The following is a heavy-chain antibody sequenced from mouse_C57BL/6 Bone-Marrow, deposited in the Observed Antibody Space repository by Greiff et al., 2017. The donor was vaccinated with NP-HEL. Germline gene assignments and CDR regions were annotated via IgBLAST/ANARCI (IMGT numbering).Heavy chain of an antibody. D-gene: IGHD3-3*01. Sequence: QVQLQQSGAELARPGASVKLSCKASGYTFTSYGISWVKQRTGQGLEWIGEIYPRSGNTYYNEKFKGKATLTADKSSSTAYMELRSLTSEDSVVYFCAGLGPYWYFDGWGTGTTVTVSS. J-gene: IGHJ1*03. CDR1: GYTFTSYG. CDR3: AGLGPYWYFDG. CDR2: IYPRSGNT. V-gene: IGHV1-81*01.